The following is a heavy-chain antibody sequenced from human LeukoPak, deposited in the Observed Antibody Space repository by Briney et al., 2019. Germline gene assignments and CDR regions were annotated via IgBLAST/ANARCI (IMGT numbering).Heavy chain of an antibody. V-gene: IGHV4-4*07. Sequence: SETLSLTCTVSGGSISSYYWSWIRQPAGKGLEWIGRIYTSGSTNYNPSLKSRVTMSVDTSKNQFSLKLSSVTAADTAVYYCARGGRSSGWYLFDYWGQGTLVTVSS. J-gene: IGHJ4*02. CDR3: ARGGRSSGWYLFDY. D-gene: IGHD6-19*01. CDR2: IYTSGST. CDR1: GGSISSYY.